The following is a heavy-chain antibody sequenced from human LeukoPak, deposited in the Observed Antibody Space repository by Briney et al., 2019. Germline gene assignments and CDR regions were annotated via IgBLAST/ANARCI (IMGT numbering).Heavy chain of an antibody. CDR3: ATDGRITMVRGPFDP. CDR2: FDPEDGET. V-gene: IGHV1-24*01. CDR1: GYTLTELS. Sequence: ASVKVSCKVSGYTLTELSMHWVRQAPGKGLEWMGGFDPEDGETIYAQKFQGRVTMTEDTSTDTAYMELSSLRSEDTAVYYCATDGRITMVRGPFDPWGKGTLVTVSS. D-gene: IGHD3-10*01. J-gene: IGHJ5*02.